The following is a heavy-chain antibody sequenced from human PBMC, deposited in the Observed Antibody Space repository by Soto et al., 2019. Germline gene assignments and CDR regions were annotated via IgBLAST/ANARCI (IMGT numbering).Heavy chain of an antibody. CDR3: ARYRREAVAGYTLDN. CDR1: GGCISSKY. J-gene: IGHJ4*02. CDR2: VYNSGST. V-gene: IGHV4-59*07. Sequence: SDSPSLTCTVSGGCISSKYWTWIRQPPGKGLEWIGYVYNSGSTNYNPSLKNRVTISEDTSKSQFSLKVNSMTAADTAVYYCARYRREAVAGYTLDNWGQGILVTVSS. D-gene: IGHD6-13*01.